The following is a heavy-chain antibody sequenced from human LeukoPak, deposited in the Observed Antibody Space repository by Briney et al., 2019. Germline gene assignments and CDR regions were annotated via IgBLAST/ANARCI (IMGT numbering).Heavy chain of an antibody. V-gene: IGHV3-30*18. Sequence: GGSLRLSCAASGFTFSSYGMHWVRQAPGKGLEWVAVISYDGSNKYYADSVKGRFTISRDNSKNTLYLQMNSLRAEDTAVYYCAKLAYCGGDCYSAPDDAFDIWGQGTMVTVSS. CDR3: AKLAYCGGDCYSAPDDAFDI. CDR1: GFTFSSYG. CDR2: ISYDGSNK. J-gene: IGHJ3*02. D-gene: IGHD2-21*02.